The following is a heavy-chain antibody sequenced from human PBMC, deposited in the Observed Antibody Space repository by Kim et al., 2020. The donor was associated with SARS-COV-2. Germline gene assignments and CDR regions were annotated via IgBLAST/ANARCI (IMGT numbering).Heavy chain of an antibody. CDR2: ININGGSS. CDR1: GFTFSNYW. V-gene: IGHV3-74*01. CDR3: VQGSGDYYNLN. Sequence: GGSLRLSCAASGFTFSNYWMHWVRQAPGKGLVWVSRININGGSSSYADSVKGRFTISRDNAKNTLYLQMNRLRAEDTAVYYCVQGSGDYYNLNWGQGTLVTVSS. J-gene: IGHJ4*02. D-gene: IGHD3-3*01.